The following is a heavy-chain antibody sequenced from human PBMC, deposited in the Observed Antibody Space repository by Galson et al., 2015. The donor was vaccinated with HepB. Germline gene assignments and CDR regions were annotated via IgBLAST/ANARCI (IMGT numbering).Heavy chain of an antibody. Sequence: SVKVSCKASGYTFTGYYMHWVRQAPGQGLEWKGWINPNSGGTNYAQKFQGRVTMTRDTSISTAYMELSRLRSDDTAVYYCARGATVPAAMWYYYYGMDVWGQGTTVTVSS. CDR1: GYTFTGYY. J-gene: IGHJ6*02. CDR3: ARGATVPAAMWYYYYGMDV. CDR2: INPNSGGT. D-gene: IGHD2-2*01. V-gene: IGHV1-2*02.